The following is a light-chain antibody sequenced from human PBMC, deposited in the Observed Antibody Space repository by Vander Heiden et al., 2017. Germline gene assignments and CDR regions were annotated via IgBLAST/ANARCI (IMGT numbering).Light chain of an antibody. Sequence: QSALTQPASVSGSPGQSITISCTGTSSDVGAYNYVSWYPQHPGKAPKLMIYDVSNRPSGVSNRFSGSKSGNKASLTISGLQADDEADYYCSSYTSSSTYVFGTGTKVSVL. CDR3: SSYTSSSTYV. CDR1: SSDVGAYNY. V-gene: IGLV2-14*03. J-gene: IGLJ1*01. CDR2: DVS.